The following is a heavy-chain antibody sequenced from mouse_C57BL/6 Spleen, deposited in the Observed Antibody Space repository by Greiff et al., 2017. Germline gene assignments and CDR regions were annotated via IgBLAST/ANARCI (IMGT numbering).Heavy chain of an antibody. J-gene: IGHJ1*03. V-gene: IGHV5-17*01. CDR3: ARPNWDDRYFDV. CDR2: ISSGSSTI. Sequence: EVHLVESGGGLVQPGGSLKLSCAASGFTFSDYGMHWVRQAPEKGLEWVAYISSGSSTIYYADTVKGRFTISRDNAKNTLFLQMTSLRAEDTAMYYCARPNWDDRYFDVWGTGTTVTVSS. CDR1: GFTFSDYG. D-gene: IGHD4-1*01.